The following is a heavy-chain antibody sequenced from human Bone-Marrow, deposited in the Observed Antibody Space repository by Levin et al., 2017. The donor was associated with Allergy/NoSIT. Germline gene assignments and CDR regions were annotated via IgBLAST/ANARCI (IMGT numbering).Heavy chain of an antibody. D-gene: IGHD3-22*01. CDR3: TTDRRSYYDSSGYYYYYYGMDV. J-gene: IGHJ6*02. CDR1: GFTFSNAW. V-gene: IGHV3-15*01. CDR2: IKSKTDGGTT. Sequence: PGGSLRLSCAASGFTFSNAWMSWVRQAPGKGLEWVGRIKSKTDGGTTDYAAPVKGRFTISRDDSKNTLYLQMNSLKTEDTAVYYCTTDRRSYYDSSGYYYYYYGMDVWGQGTTVTVSS.